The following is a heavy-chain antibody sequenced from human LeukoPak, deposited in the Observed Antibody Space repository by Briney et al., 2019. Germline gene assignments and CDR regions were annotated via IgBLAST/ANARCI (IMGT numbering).Heavy chain of an antibody. V-gene: IGHV1-18*04. Sequence: ASVKVSCKASGYTFTGYYMHWVRQVPGQGLEWMGWISACNGNTNYAQKLQGRVTMTTDTSTSTAYMELRSLRSDDTAVYYCARDDYSGFDYWGQGTLVTVSS. CDR1: GYTFTGYY. D-gene: IGHD4-11*01. J-gene: IGHJ4*02. CDR3: ARDDYSGFDY. CDR2: ISACNGNT.